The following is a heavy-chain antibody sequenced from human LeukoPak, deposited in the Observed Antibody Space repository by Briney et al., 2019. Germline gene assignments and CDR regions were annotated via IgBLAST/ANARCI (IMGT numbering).Heavy chain of an antibody. V-gene: IGHV1-2*02. Sequence: GASVKVSCKASGYTFTGFYMHWVRQAPGQGLEWMGWINPDSGDTNFAQRFQGRVTMTRDTSINTAYMELSWLRSDDTAVYYCARRQNNYYDSSGYYPYYFDYWGQGTLVTVSS. D-gene: IGHD3-22*01. CDR1: GYTFTGFY. CDR2: INPDSGDT. J-gene: IGHJ4*02. CDR3: ARRQNNYYDSSGYYPYYFDY.